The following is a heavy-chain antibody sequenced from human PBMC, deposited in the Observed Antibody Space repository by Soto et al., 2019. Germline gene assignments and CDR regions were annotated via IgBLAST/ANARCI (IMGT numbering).Heavy chain of an antibody. D-gene: IGHD6-19*01. Sequence: QVQLVQSGAEVKKPGASVKVSCKASGYTFTSYGISWVRQAPGQGLEWMGWISAYNGNTNYAQKLQGRVTMTTDTSTNTAYMELRSLRSDDTAVYYCARRDQWPVGDYYGMDVWGQGTTVTVSS. CDR3: ARRDQWPVGDYYGMDV. V-gene: IGHV1-18*01. CDR2: ISAYNGNT. CDR1: GYTFTSYG. J-gene: IGHJ6*02.